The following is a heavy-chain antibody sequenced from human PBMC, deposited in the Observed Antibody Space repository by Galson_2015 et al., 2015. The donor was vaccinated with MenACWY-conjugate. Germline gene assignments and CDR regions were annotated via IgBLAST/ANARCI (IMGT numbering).Heavy chain of an antibody. J-gene: IGHJ5*02. CDR2: VDRVGAT. D-gene: IGHD2-15*01. Sequence: SLRLSCAVSGFSVTGYCLRWVRQAPGKGPEWIAMVDRVGATIYADPVMGRFTASRDNFKTTVILQMNSLRAEDTAVYRCSRGSDLCSYLRAWGQGAQVTVSS. CDR1: GFSVTGYC. V-gene: IGHV3-53*01. CDR3: SRGSDLCSYLRA.